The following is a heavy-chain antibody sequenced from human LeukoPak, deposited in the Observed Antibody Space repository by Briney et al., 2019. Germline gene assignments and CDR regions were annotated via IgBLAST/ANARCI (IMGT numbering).Heavy chain of an antibody. CDR3: AKDYSYTR. J-gene: IGHJ4*02. D-gene: IGHD5-18*01. Sequence: GGSLRLSCAASGFTFSSYSMNWVRQAPGKGLEWVAVISYDGSNKYYADSVKGRFTISRDNSKNTLYLQMNSLRAEDTAVYYCAKDYSYTRWGQGTLVTVSS. CDR2: ISYDGSNK. V-gene: IGHV3-30*18. CDR1: GFTFSSYS.